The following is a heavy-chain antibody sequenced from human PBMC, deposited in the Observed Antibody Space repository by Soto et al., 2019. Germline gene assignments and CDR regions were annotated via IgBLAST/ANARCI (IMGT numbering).Heavy chain of an antibody. J-gene: IGHJ6*02. CDR1: GSTFTGYY. V-gene: IGHV1-2*02. D-gene: IGHD3-22*01. Sequence: ASVKVSCKASGSTFTGYYIHWVRQAPGQGLEWMGWINPNSGGTNYAQKFQGRVTITRDMSTSTAYMELSSLRSEDTAVYYCAADYYDSSGYLYYYYGMDVWGQGTTVTVSS. CDR3: AADYYDSSGYLYYYYGMDV. CDR2: INPNSGGT.